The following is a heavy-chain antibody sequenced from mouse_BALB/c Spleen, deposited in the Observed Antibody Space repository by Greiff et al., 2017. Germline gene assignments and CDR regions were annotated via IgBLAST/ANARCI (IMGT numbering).Heavy chain of an antibody. CDR2: ISSGGST. J-gene: IGHJ4*01. Sequence: EVKLVESGGGLVKPGGSLKLSCAASGFTFSSYAMPWVRQTPEKRLEWVASISSGGSTYYPDSMKGRFTISRDNARNILYLQMSSVMSEDTAMLSCASDAMDYWGQGTSVTVSS. CDR3: ASDAMDY. CDR1: GFTFSSYA. V-gene: IGHV5-6-5*01.